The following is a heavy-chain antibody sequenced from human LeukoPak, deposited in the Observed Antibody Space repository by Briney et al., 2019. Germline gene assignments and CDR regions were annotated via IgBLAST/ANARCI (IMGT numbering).Heavy chain of an antibody. Sequence: GGSLRLSCAASGFTFSDSWMSWVRQAPGKGPEWVANIKQDGSEEHYVDSVKGRFTVSRDNARNSLFPQMNSLRVEDTAVYYCATYKRWVAGDVWGQGTTVSVSS. J-gene: IGHJ6*02. CDR3: ATYKRWVAGDV. CDR1: GFTFSDSW. CDR2: IKQDGSEE. D-gene: IGHD1-14*01. V-gene: IGHV3-7*01.